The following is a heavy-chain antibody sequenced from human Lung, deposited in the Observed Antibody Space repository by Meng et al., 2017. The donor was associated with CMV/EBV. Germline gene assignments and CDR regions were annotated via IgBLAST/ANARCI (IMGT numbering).Heavy chain of an antibody. V-gene: IGHV3-53*01. CDR2: IYSGGGT. J-gene: IGHJ2*01. Sequence: GGSLRLSCAASGFTVSSNYMTWVRQAPGKGLEWVSVIYSGGGTYYADSVKGRFTISRDNSKSAIYLQMNTLRAEDTAVYYCARVGWQQQHWFFDLWGRGTLVXVSS. CDR1: GFTVSSNY. CDR3: ARVGWQQQHWFFDL. D-gene: IGHD4-23*01.